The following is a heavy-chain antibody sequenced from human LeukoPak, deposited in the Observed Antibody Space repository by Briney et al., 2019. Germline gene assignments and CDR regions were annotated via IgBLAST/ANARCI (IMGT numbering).Heavy chain of an antibody. CDR2: IYTSGST. D-gene: IGHD3-10*01. CDR3: ARHLGVRGVMVWVSDYYYYYMDV. Sequence: SQTPSLTCTVSGGSISSGSYYWSWIRQPAGKGLEWIGRIYTSGSTNYNPSLKSRVTISVDTSKNQFSLKLSSVTAADTAVYYCARHLGVRGVMVWVSDYYYYYMDVWGKGTTVTISS. J-gene: IGHJ6*03. V-gene: IGHV4-61*02. CDR1: GGSISSGSYY.